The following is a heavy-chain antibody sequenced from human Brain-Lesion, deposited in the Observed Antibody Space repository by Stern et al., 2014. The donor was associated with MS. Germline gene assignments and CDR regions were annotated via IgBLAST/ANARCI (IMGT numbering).Heavy chain of an antibody. Sequence: EVQLVESGGGLVKPGGALRLSCAGSGFTFRNGWMNWVRQAPGKGLEWVARVKSRGDGGTSDYGAPVKGRFTISRDDSKNTLYLQIDNLRAEDTAVYYCTTIGYSASRSGFFDFWGQGTLVTVSS. J-gene: IGHJ4*02. D-gene: IGHD5-18*01. CDR2: VKSRGDGGTS. CDR1: GFTFRNGW. CDR3: TTIGYSASRSGFFDF. V-gene: IGHV3-15*05.